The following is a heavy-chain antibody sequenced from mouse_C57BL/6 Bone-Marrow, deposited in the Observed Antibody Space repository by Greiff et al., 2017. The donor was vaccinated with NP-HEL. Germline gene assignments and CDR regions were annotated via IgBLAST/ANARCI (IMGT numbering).Heavy chain of an antibody. J-gene: IGHJ4*01. CDR3: ARSIYYDNAHDPFYAMDD. Sequence: EVQVVESGGGLVQPGGSLSLSCAASGFTFTDYYMNWVRQPPGKALEWLGFIRNKANGYSTEYSASVKGRFTIASDNSQSILYLQMNALRAEDSVTSFCARSIYYDNAHDPFYAMDDWGQGTSVTVSS. CDR1: GFTFTDYY. D-gene: IGHD2-4*01. CDR2: IRNKANGYST. V-gene: IGHV7-3*01.